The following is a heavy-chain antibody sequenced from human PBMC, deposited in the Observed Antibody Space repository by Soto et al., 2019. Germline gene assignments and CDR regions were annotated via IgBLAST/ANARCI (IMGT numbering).Heavy chain of an antibody. CDR2: ISGSGGST. J-gene: IGHJ4*02. CDR1: GFTFSSYA. Sequence: GGSLRLSCAASGFTFSSYAMSWVRQAPGKGLEWVSAISGSGGSTYYADSVKGRFTISRDNSKNTLYLQMNSLRAEDTAVYYCARGGSYIDSKYYFDYWGQGTLVTVSS. V-gene: IGHV3-23*01. CDR3: ARGGSYIDSKYYFDY. D-gene: IGHD1-26*01.